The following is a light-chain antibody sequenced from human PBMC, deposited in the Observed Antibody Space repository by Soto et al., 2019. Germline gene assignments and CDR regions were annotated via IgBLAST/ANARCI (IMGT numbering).Light chain of an antibody. Sequence: NFMLTQPHSVSESPGKTVTISCTRSSGSIASSYVQWYQLRPGSYPTTVIYEDDQRTAGVPDRFSGSVDTTSNSASLTISGPQIEDEADYFCQSYDTSLLIFGGGTKLTVL. CDR1: SGSIASSY. V-gene: IGLV6-57*01. CDR3: QSYDTSLLI. J-gene: IGLJ2*01. CDR2: EDD.